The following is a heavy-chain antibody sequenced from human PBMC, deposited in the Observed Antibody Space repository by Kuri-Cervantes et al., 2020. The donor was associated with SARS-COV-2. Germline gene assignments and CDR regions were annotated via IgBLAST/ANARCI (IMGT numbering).Heavy chain of an antibody. CDR3: ARDRSSNWFSTRVAFDI. CDR1: GFTFSSYS. J-gene: IGHJ3*02. Sequence: GESLKISCAASGFTFSSYSINWVRQAPGKGLEWVSSISSSTSYIYYEDSVKGRFTISRDSAKNSLYLQMNSLRAEDTAIYYCARDRSSNWFSTRVAFDIWGQGTMVTVSS. V-gene: IGHV3-21*01. D-gene: IGHD6-13*01. CDR2: ISSSTSYI.